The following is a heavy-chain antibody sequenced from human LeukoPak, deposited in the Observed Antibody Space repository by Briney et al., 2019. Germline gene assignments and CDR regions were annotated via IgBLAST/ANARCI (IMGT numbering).Heavy chain of an antibody. CDR3: AKVKRAFVVVPAASYYFDY. J-gene: IGHJ4*02. D-gene: IGHD2-2*01. V-gene: IGHV3-23*01. CDR2: ISGSGGST. Sequence: GRSLRLSCAASGFTFSSYAMSWVRQAPGKGLEWVSAISGSGGSTYYADSVKGRFTISRDNSKSTLYLQMNSLRAEDTAVYYCAKVKRAFVVVPAASYYFDYWGQGTLVTVSS. CDR1: GFTFSSYA.